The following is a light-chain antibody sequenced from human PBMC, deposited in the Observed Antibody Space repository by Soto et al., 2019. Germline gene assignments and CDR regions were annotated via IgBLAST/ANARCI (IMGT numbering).Light chain of an antibody. CDR3: QQYGSSPGT. Sequence: EIVLTQSPGTLSLSPGERATLSCRASQSIAGSYLAWYQQKPGQAPRLLIYGASSRATVIPDRFSGSGSGTDFTLTISRLEPEDFAVYSCQQYGSSPGTFGQGTKVEIK. CDR1: QSIAGSY. V-gene: IGKV3-20*01. J-gene: IGKJ1*01. CDR2: GAS.